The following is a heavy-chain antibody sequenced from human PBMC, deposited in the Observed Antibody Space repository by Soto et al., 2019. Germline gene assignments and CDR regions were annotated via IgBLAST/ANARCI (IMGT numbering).Heavy chain of an antibody. J-gene: IGHJ1*01. CDR3: EKIRVDYGAAIGYFQY. Sequence: GGSLRLSCAASGFTFKGYALSWVRQAPGKGLEWVSAISGSGGSTYYADSVKGRFTISRDNSKNTLYLQMNSLRAEDTAVYYCEKIRVDYGAAIGYFQYWGQGTLVNVSS. V-gene: IGHV3-23*01. CDR2: ISGSGGST. D-gene: IGHD4-17*01. CDR1: GFTFKGYA.